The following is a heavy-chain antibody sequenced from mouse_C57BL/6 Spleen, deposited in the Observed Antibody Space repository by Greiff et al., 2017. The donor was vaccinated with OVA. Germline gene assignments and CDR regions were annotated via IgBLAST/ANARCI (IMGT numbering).Heavy chain of an antibody. D-gene: IGHD1-1*01. CDR1: GFTFSSYG. V-gene: IGHV5-6*01. Sequence: EVKLMESGGDLVKPGGSLKLSCAASGFTFSSYGMSWVRQTPDKRLEWVATISSGGSYPYSPDSVKGRFTISRDNAKNTLYLQMSSLKSEDTAMYYCARQGDYYGSTWGQGTLVTVSA. J-gene: IGHJ3*01. CDR2: ISSGGSYP. CDR3: ARQGDYYGST.